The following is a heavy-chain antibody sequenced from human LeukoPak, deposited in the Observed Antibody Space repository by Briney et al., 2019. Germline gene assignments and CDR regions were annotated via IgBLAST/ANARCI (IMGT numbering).Heavy chain of an antibody. D-gene: IGHD5-18*01. CDR3: ASGGYSFEPKGFWFDP. CDR2: TNHSGST. Sequence: PSETLSLTCAVFGGSFSDYYWSWIRQPPGKGLEWIGETNHSGSTNYNPSLKSRVTISVDTSKNQFSLKLNSVTAADMAVYYCASGGYSFEPKGFWFDPWGQGTLVTVSS. CDR1: GGSFSDYY. J-gene: IGHJ5*02. V-gene: IGHV4-34*01.